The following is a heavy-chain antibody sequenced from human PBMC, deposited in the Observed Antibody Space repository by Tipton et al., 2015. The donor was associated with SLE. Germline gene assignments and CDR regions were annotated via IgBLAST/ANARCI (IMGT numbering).Heavy chain of an antibody. CDR1: GFTFSSYE. J-gene: IGHJ3*02. D-gene: IGHD2-21*01. Sequence: QLVQSGGGLVQPGGSLRLSCAASGFTFSSYEMNWIRQAPGKGLEWVSYISSGGTTIYYADSVKGRFTISRDNAKNSLYLQMNSLRADDTAVYYCAVVCGGYCYGDTFDIWGQGTMVTVSS. CDR3: AVVCGGYCYGDTFDI. CDR2: ISSGGTTI. V-gene: IGHV3-48*03.